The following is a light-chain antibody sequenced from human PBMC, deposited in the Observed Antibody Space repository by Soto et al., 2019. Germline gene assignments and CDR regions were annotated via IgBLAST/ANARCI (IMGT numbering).Light chain of an antibody. CDR3: QPSDSTPRT. CDR2: AAS. J-gene: IGKJ1*01. V-gene: IGKV1-39*01. Sequence: DIQLTQSPSSLSASVGDRVTITCRASQSIISYLNWYQQNPGKAPKLLIYAASSLQSGVTSRFSGSGSGTDFTLTISSRQPEDLATYYCQPSDSTPRTFGQGTKVEIK. CDR1: QSIISY.